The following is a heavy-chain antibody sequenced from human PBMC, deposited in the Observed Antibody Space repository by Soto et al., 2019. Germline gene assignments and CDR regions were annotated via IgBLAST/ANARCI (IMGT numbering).Heavy chain of an antibody. CDR2: IIPIFGTA. CDR1: GGTFSSYA. J-gene: IGHJ6*02. V-gene: IGHV1-69*13. CDR3: AVPQASEGPLYYYYYYGMDV. D-gene: IGHD2-21*01. Sequence: VASVKVSCKASGGTFSSYAISWVRQAPGQGLEWMGGIIPIFGTANYAQKFQGRVTITADESTSTAYMELSSLRSEDTAVYYCAVPQASEGPLYYYYYYGMDVWGQGTTVTVSS.